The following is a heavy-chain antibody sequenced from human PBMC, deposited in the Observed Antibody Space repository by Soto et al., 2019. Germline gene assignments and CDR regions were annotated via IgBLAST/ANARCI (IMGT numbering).Heavy chain of an antibody. D-gene: IGHD6-19*01. CDR3: ARQAMSSGWYWQIDP. CDR1: GGSISSSSYY. V-gene: IGHV4-39*01. CDR2: IYYSGST. J-gene: IGHJ5*02. Sequence: SETLSLTCTVSGGSISSSSYYWGWIRQPPGKGLEWIGSIYYSGSTYYHPSLKSRVTISVDTSKNQFSLKLSSVTAADTAVYYCARQAMSSGWYWQIDPWGQGTLVTVS.